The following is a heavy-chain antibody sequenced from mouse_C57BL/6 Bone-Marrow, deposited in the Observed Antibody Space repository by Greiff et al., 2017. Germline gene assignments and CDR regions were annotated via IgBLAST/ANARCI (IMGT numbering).Heavy chain of an antibody. Sequence: VQLQQSGAELVRPGTSVKLSCKASGYTFTSYWMHWVKQRPGQGLEWIGVIDPSDSYTNYNQKFKGKATLTVDTSSSTAYMQLSSLTSEDSAVYYCARDGYYDYFDYWGQGTTLTVSS. D-gene: IGHD2-3*01. CDR3: ARDGYYDYFDY. J-gene: IGHJ2*01. V-gene: IGHV1-59*01. CDR2: IDPSDSYT. CDR1: GYTFTSYW.